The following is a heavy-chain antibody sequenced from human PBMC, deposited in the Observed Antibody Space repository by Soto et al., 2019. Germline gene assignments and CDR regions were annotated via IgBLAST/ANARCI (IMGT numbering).Heavy chain of an antibody. Sequence: GLLFPVPVVHLIRPGRVCATASQGKGLEWVAVIWYDGSNKYYADSVKGRFTISRDNSKNTLYLQMNSLRAEDTAGYVCARWASDYGNDAFDSWGRGTRV. CDR1: VVHLIRPG. CDR2: IWYDGSNK. D-gene: IGHD4-17*01. J-gene: IGHJ3*02. V-gene: IGHV3-33*01. CDR3: ARWASDYGNDAFDS.